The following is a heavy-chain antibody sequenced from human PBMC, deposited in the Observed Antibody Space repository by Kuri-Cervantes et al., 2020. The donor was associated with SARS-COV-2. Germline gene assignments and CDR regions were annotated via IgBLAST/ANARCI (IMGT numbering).Heavy chain of an antibody. CDR2: ISSSSSYI. CDR1: GFTFSSYS. J-gene: IGHJ3*02. Sequence: GGSLRLSCAASGFTFSSYSMNWVRQAPGKGLEWVSSISSSSSYIYYADSVKGRFTISRDNAKNSLYLQVNSLRAEDTAVYYCARVVAVVDYGDYSGDAFDIWGQGTMVTVSS. V-gene: IGHV3-21*01. CDR3: ARVVAVVDYGDYSGDAFDI. D-gene: IGHD4-17*01.